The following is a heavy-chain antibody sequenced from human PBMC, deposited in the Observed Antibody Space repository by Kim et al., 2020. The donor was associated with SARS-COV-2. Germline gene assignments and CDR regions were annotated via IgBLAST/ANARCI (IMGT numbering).Heavy chain of an antibody. J-gene: IGHJ4*02. Sequence: YAQKCKGRVTMTKDPSITTAYMELSSLRSEDTAVYYCARGVRTISNYDYWGQGTLVTVSS. V-gene: IGHV1-8*01. CDR3: ARGVRTISNYDY. D-gene: IGHD3-9*01.